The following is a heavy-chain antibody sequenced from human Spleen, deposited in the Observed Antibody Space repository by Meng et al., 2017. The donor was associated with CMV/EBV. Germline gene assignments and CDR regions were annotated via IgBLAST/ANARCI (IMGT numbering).Heavy chain of an antibody. Sequence: SETLSLTCTVSGDSISSYYWSWIRQPPGKGLEWIGYIYYTGGANYNPSLKSRVTISVDTSKNQFSLKLSSVTAADTAVYYCARIYCSSTSCYRNYGMDVWGQGTTVTVSS. J-gene: IGHJ6*02. CDR3: ARIYCSSTSCYRNYGMDV. CDR2: IYYTGGA. V-gene: IGHV4-59*01. D-gene: IGHD2-2*01. CDR1: GDSISSYY.